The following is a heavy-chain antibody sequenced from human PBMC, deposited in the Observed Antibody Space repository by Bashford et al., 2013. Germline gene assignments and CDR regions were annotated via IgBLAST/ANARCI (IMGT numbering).Heavy chain of an antibody. Sequence: SETLSLTCTVSGGSISSGGYYWSWIRQHPGKGLEWIGYIYYSGSTYYNPSLKSRVTISVDTSKNQFSLKLSSVTAADTAVYYCARANDSSGYYLVSRLPRYNWFDPWGQGTLVTVSS. D-gene: IGHD3-22*01. V-gene: IGHV4-31*03. CDR2: IYYSGST. CDR1: GGSISSGGYY. J-gene: IGHJ5*02. CDR3: ARANDSSGYYLVSRLPRYNWFDP.